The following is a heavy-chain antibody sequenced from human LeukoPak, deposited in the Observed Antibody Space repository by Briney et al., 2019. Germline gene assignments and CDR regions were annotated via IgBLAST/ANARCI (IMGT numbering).Heavy chain of an antibody. CDR3: AKDSRRFDY. J-gene: IGHJ4*02. CDR2: ISTRGDIT. Sequence: GGSLRLSCAASGFTFSSYGMNWVRQAPGKGLEWVSAISTRGDITYYADSVKGRFTISRDNSKNTLYLQMNSLRAEDTAVYYCAKDSRRFDYWGQGALVTVSS. CDR1: GFTFSSYG. V-gene: IGHV3-23*01.